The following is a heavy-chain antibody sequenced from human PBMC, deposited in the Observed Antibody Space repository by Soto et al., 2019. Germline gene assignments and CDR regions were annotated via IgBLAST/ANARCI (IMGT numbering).Heavy chain of an antibody. Sequence: LSLTCNVSGGSVSSVKDFWSWIRQPPGKGLEWIAYISNNGNTNYNPSLKSRATISVDTSKNQCSLKLTSVTTADSAVYFCARTVIPVGKLAAFDHWGQGVRVTVSS. V-gene: IGHV4-61*01. CDR1: GGSVSSVKDF. D-gene: IGHD3-16*01. J-gene: IGHJ4*02. CDR3: ARTVIPVGKLAAFDH. CDR2: ISNNGNT.